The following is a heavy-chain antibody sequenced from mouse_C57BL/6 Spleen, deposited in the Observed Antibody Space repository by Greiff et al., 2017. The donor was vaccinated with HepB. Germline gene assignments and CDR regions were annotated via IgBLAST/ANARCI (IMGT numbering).Heavy chain of an antibody. Sequence: QVTLKVSGPGILQSSQTLSLTCSFSGFSLSTSGMGVSWLRQPSGKGLEWLAHIYWDDDKRYNPSLKSRLTISKDTSRNQVFLKITSVDTADTATYYCARSSYDGYSYWYFDVWGTGTTVTVSS. CDR1: GFSLSTSGMG. V-gene: IGHV8-12*01. CDR2: IYWDDDK. J-gene: IGHJ1*03. CDR3: ARSSYDGYSYWYFDV. D-gene: IGHD2-3*01.